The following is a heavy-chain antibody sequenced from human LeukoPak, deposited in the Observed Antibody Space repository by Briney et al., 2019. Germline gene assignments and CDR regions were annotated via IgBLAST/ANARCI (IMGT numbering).Heavy chain of an antibody. Sequence: ASVKVSCKASGYIFTDYYMHWVRQAPGQGLEWMGWINPKSGCTNYAQKFQGRVTMTRATSISTGLMELSRLRTDDTAVYYCASAAFWSEYFQHWGQGTLVTVSS. V-gene: IGHV1-2*02. CDR1: GYIFTDYY. D-gene: IGHD3-3*01. J-gene: IGHJ1*01. CDR3: ASAAFWSEYFQH. CDR2: INPKSGCT.